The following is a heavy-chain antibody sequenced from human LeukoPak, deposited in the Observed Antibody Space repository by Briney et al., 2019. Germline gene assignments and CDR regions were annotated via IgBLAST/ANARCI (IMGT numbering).Heavy chain of an antibody. CDR1: GFTFSSYA. D-gene: IGHD6-19*01. V-gene: IGHV3-30-3*01. Sequence: GGSLRLSCAASGFTFSSYAMHWVRQAPGKGLEWVAVISYDGSNKYYADSVKGRFTISRDNSKNTLYLQMNSLRAEDTAVYYCAKEGAPVPIAVAGLTDYWGQGTLVTVSS. CDR3: AKEGAPVPIAVAGLTDY. CDR2: ISYDGSNK. J-gene: IGHJ4*02.